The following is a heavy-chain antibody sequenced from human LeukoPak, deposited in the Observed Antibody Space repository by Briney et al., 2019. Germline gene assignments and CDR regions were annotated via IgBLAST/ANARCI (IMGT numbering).Heavy chain of an antibody. CDR2: INWNGGST. CDR1: GFTLDDYG. Sequence: PGGSLRLSCAASGFTLDDYGMTWVRQAPGKGLGWDSGINWNGGSTGYAETVKGRFTIARANAKNSLYLQMNSLRAEDTALYYCARVRSLYYYYYMDVWGKGTTVTVSS. V-gene: IGHV3-20*04. J-gene: IGHJ6*03. CDR3: ARVRSLYYYYYMDV.